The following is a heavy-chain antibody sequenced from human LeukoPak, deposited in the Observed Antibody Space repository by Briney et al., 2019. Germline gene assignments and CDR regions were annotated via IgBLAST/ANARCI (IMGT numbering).Heavy chain of an antibody. CDR3: ARAGGGYYDSSGYQYFHY. CDR1: GYTFTGHY. V-gene: IGHV1-2*02. D-gene: IGHD3-22*01. J-gene: IGHJ4*02. CDR2: INPNSGAT. Sequence: ASVKVSCKGSGYTFTGHYMHWVRQAPGQGLEWMAWINPNSGATNYAQRFQGRVTVTRDTSISTAYMELSRLRSDDTAVYYCARAGGGYYDSSGYQYFHYWGQGTLVTVSS.